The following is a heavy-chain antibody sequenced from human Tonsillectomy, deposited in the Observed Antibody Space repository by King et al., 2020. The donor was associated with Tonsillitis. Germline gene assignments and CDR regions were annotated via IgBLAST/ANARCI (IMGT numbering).Heavy chain of an antibody. CDR3: AKGEITIFGVLDAFDI. J-gene: IGHJ3*02. V-gene: IGHV3-23*04. CDR2: ISGSGGST. D-gene: IGHD3-3*01. CDR1: GLTFSSYA. Sequence: VQLVESGGGLVQPGGSLRLSCVASGLTFSSYAMNWVRQAPGKGLEWVSGISGSGGSTDYADSVKGRFTISRDNSKNTLYLQMNSLRAEDTAVYYCAKGEITIFGVLDAFDIWGQGTMVTVSS.